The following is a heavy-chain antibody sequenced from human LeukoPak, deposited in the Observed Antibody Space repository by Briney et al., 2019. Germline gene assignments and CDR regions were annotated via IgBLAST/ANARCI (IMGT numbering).Heavy chain of an antibody. J-gene: IGHJ6*03. Sequence: GGSLRLSCAASGFTFTTYWMSWVRQAPGKGLEWVANIKQDGSEKYYVDSVKGRFTISRDNAKNSLYLQMNSLRAGDTAVYYCARVLASSLAMDVWGKGTTVTISS. CDR2: IKQDGSEK. CDR3: ARVLASSLAMDV. V-gene: IGHV3-7*01. CDR1: GFTFTTYW.